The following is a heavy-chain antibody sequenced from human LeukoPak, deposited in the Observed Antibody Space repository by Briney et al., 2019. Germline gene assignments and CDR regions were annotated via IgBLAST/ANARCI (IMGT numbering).Heavy chain of an antibody. V-gene: IGHV4-34*01. CDR2: INHSGST. CDR1: GGSFSGYY. J-gene: IGHJ4*02. Sequence: SETLSLTCAVYGGSFSGYYWSWIRQPPGKGLEWIGEINHSGSTNYNPSLKSRVTISVDTSKNQFSLKLSSVTAADTAVYYCARAPITIFGVAFFDYWGQGTLVTVSS. CDR3: ARAPITIFGVAFFDY. D-gene: IGHD3-3*01.